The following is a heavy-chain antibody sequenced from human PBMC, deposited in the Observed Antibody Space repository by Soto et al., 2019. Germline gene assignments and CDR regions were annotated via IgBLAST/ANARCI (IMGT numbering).Heavy chain of an antibody. CDR3: AREGPRRITMIVVAPWRTPFDL. D-gene: IGHD3-22*01. CDR2: IYSSGST. CDR1: GGSISSYY. V-gene: IGHV4-4*07. Sequence: QVQLQESGPGLVKPSETLSLTCTVSGGSISSYYWSWIRQPAGKGLEWIGRIYSSGSTNYNPSLKSRVTMSVDTSKNQFSLKLSSVTAADTAVYYCAREGPRRITMIVVAPWRTPFDLWGRGTLVTVSS. J-gene: IGHJ2*01.